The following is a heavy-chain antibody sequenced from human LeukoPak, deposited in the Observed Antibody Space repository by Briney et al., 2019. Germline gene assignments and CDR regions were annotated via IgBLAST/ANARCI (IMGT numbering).Heavy chain of an antibody. J-gene: IGHJ4*02. V-gene: IGHV1-69*13. CDR3: ASRAMITFGGAIVTQSYFDY. CDR2: IIPIFGTA. D-gene: IGHD3-16*02. Sequence: VKVSCKASGGTFSSYAISWVRQAPGQGLEWMGGIIPIFGTANYAQKFQGRVTITADESTSTAYMELSSLRSEDTAVYYCASRAMITFGGAIVTQSYFDYWGQGTLVTVSS. CDR1: GGTFSSYA.